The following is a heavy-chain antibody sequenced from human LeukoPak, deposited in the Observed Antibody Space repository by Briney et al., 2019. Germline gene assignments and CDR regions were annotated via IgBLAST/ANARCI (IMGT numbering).Heavy chain of an antibody. CDR3: AKVTSGYDTRDY. Sequence: GGSLRLSCAASGFTFSSYAMSWVRQAPGKGLEWVSAIGGSGGSTYHTDSVKGRFTISRDNSKNTLYLQMNSLRAEDTAVYYCAKVTSGYDTRDYWGQGALVTVS. CDR1: GFTFSSYA. V-gene: IGHV3-23*01. CDR2: IGGSGGST. J-gene: IGHJ4*02. D-gene: IGHD5-12*01.